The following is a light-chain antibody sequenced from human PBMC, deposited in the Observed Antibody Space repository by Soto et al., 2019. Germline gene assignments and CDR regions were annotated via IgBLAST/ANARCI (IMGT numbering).Light chain of an antibody. J-gene: IGLJ1*01. V-gene: IGLV2-14*01. Sequence: QSALTQPASVSGSPGQSITISCTGTNSDVGGYNYVSWYQQHPGKAPKLMISEVSNRPSGVSNRFSGSKSDNTASLTISGLQAEDEADYYCSSYAGSSYYVFGSGTKVTVL. CDR1: NSDVGGYNY. CDR3: SSYAGSSYYV. CDR2: EVS.